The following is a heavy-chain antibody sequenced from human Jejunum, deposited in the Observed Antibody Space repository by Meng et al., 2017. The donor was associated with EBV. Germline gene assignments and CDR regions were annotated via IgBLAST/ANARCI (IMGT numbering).Heavy chain of an antibody. CDR3: AKVRVGGTTLGWFDP. D-gene: IGHD1/OR15-1a*01. CDR1: GYIFTSYA. Sequence: HGQLVQPGAELKKPGASVKVSCKASGYIFTSYAIHWLRQAPGQRPEWMGWINTGNGDTKYSQKFQGRVTITRDISASTVYMDLSSLRSEDSGVYYYAKVRVGGTTLGWFDPWGQGTLVTVFS. J-gene: IGHJ5*02. CDR2: INTGNGDT. V-gene: IGHV1-3*04.